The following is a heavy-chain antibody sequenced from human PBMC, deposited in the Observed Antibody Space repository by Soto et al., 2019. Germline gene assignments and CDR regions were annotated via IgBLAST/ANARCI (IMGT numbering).Heavy chain of an antibody. CDR1: GFTFSDYY. V-gene: IGHV3-11*06. CDR3: ARDGGEAIPAAIGGGYGMDV. Sequence: PGGSLRLSCAASGFTFSDYYMSWIRQAPGKGLEWISYISGSNIYTNYADSVKGRFTISRDNANNSLYLQMDSLRVEDTAVYYCARDGGEAIPAAIGGGYGMDVWGQGTTVTVSS. J-gene: IGHJ6*02. CDR2: ISGSNIYT. D-gene: IGHD2-2*01.